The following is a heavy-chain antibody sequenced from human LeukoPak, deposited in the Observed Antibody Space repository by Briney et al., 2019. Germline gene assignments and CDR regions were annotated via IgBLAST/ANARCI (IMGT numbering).Heavy chain of an antibody. Sequence: PGGSLRLSCAASGFTFSSHGMHWVRQAPGKGLEWLAVIRSDGADNYVVDFVKGRFIISRDNSKNTLYLQMSSLRAEDTAFYYCARGCGGSTTCYIIDYWGQGTLVTVSS. CDR2: IRSDGADN. D-gene: IGHD2-2*01. CDR3: ARGCGGSTTCYIIDY. CDR1: GFTFSSHG. V-gene: IGHV3-33*01. J-gene: IGHJ4*02.